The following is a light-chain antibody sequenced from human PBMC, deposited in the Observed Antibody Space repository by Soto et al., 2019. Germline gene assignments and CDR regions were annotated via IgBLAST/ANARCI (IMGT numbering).Light chain of an antibody. J-gene: IGLJ7*01. Sequence: QSALTQPPSASGSPGQSVTISCTGTSSDVGEYDYVSWYQQHPGKAPKLLIYDVSNRPSGVPDRFSGSKSGNTASLTISGLQAEDEADYYCSSYASSINVVFGGGTQLTVL. CDR1: SSDVGEYDY. CDR2: DVS. V-gene: IGLV2-8*01. CDR3: SSYASSINVV.